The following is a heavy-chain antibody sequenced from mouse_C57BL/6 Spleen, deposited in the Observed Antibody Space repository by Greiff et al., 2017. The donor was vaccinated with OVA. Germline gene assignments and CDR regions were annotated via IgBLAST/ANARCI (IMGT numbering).Heavy chain of an antibody. V-gene: IGHV1-81*01. Sequence: VQLQQSGAELARPGASVKLSCKASGYTFTSYGISWVKQRTGQGLEWIGEIYPRSGNTYYNEKFKGKATLTADKSSSTAYMELRSLTSEDSAVYFCARLVAPRGYFDYWGQGTTLTVSS. CDR3: ARLVAPRGYFDY. CDR2: IYPRSGNT. J-gene: IGHJ2*01. CDR1: GYTFTSYG. D-gene: IGHD1-1*02.